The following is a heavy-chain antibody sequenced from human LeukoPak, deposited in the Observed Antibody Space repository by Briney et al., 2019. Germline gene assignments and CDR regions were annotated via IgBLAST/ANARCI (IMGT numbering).Heavy chain of an antibody. D-gene: IGHD1-26*01. CDR2: IIPIFGTA. V-gene: IGHV1-69*05. Sequence: GASVKVSCKASGYTFTDHHIHWVRQAPGQGLEWMGGIIPIFGTANYAQKFQGRVTITTDESTSTAYMELSSLRSEDTAVYYCASTLGGIVGATTRMNNAFDIWGQGTMVTVSS. J-gene: IGHJ3*02. CDR1: GYTFTDHH. CDR3: ASTLGGIVGATTRMNNAFDI.